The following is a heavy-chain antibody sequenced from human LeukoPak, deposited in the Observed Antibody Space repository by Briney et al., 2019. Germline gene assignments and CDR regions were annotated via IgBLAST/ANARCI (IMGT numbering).Heavy chain of an antibody. CDR1: GFTFSNAW. D-gene: IGHD5-24*01. V-gene: IGHV3-15*01. Sequence: GGSLRLSCEASGFTFSNAWMTWVRQAPGKGLEWVGRIKSETDGGTTDYAAPVKGRFTISRDDSKNTLYLQMNSLKTEDTAVHYCTTLRWPLDYWGQGTLVTVSS. CDR3: TTLRWPLDY. J-gene: IGHJ4*02. CDR2: IKSETDGGTT.